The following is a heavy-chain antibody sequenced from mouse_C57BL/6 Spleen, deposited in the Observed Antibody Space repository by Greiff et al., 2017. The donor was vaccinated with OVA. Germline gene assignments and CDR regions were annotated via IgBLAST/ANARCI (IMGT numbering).Heavy chain of an antibody. Sequence: QVQLQQPGAELVMPGASVKLSCKASGYTFTSYWMHWVKQRPGQGLEWIGEIDPSDSYTNYNQKFKGKSTLNVDKSSSTAYMQLSSLTSEDSAVYYCAKNNPYYYYGSSLDVWGTGTTVTVSS. CDR2: IDPSDSYT. D-gene: IGHD1-1*01. CDR1: GYTFTSYW. V-gene: IGHV1-69*01. J-gene: IGHJ1*03. CDR3: AKNNPYYYYGSSLDV.